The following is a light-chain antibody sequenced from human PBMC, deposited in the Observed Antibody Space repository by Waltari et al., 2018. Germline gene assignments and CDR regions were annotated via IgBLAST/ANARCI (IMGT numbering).Light chain of an antibody. CDR1: HSNIGNNY. Sequence: QSVLTQPPSVSAAPGQRVTISCSGGHSNIGNNYVSWYRPFPGTAPKLLIYEDRERPSGVPGLFPCSKSGPSATLDITGLQAGDEADYYCGTWDSRLSGAVFGGGTHLTVL. V-gene: IGLV1-51*02. CDR2: EDR. J-gene: IGLJ7*01. CDR3: GTWDSRLSGAV.